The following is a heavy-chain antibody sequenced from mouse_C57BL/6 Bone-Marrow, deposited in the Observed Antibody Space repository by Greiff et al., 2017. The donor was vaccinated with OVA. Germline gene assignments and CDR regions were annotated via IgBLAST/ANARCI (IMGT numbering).Heavy chain of an antibody. Sequence: VQLQQSGPELVKPGASVKMSCKASGYTFTDYNMHWVKQSHGKSLEWIGYINPNNGGTSYNQKFKGKATLTVNKSSSTAYMELRSLTSEDSAVYFCARHYYGSSDWYFDVWGTGTTVTVSA. D-gene: IGHD1-1*01. V-gene: IGHV1-22*01. CDR1: GYTFTDYN. CDR2: INPNNGGT. CDR3: ARHYYGSSDWYFDV. J-gene: IGHJ1*03.